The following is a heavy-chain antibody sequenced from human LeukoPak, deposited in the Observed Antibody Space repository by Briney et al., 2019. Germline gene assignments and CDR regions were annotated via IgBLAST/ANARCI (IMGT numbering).Heavy chain of an antibody. J-gene: IGHJ4*02. V-gene: IGHV3-30*03. CDR1: GFTFSSDA. CDR2: ISYDGSNK. D-gene: IGHD6-19*01. CDR3: ARDRVPLGSGQEFDY. Sequence: GRSLRLSCAPSGFTFSSDAMRCGRAAPGRGLWWVAVISYDGSNKYYADSVKARFTIYRDNSKNTLYLQMHSLRAEDTAVYYCARDRVPLGSGQEFDYWGQGTLVTVSS.